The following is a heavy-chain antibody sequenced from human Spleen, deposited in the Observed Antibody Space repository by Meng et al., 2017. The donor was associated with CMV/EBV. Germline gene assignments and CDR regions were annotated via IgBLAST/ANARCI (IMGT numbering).Heavy chain of an antibody. D-gene: IGHD2-15*01. J-gene: IGHJ4*02. V-gene: IGHV3-49*04. CDR1: GFTFSSYE. CDR3: ASGVEYCSGGSCQPDY. CDR2: IRKNGYGGTT. Sequence: GESLKISCAASGFTFSSYEMNWVRQAPGKGPEWAGVIRKNGYGGTTEYAASVKGRFTISRDDSKSIAYLQMNSLKAEDTAVYYCASGVEYCSGGSCQPDYWGQGTLVTVSS.